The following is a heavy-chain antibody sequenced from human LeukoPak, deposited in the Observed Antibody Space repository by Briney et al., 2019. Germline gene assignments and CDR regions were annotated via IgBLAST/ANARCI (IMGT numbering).Heavy chain of an antibody. CDR2: ISGSGGST. J-gene: IGHJ3*02. CDR3: AKDRVAFGGADAFDM. D-gene: IGHD3-16*01. V-gene: IGHV3-23*01. CDR1: GSTFSSYA. Sequence: PGGCLRLSCAASGSTFSSYAMSWVRQAPGKGLEWVSGISGSGGSTFYADSVKGRFTISRDNSKNTLYLQMNSLRAEDTAVYYCAKDRVAFGGADAFDMWGQGTMVTVSS.